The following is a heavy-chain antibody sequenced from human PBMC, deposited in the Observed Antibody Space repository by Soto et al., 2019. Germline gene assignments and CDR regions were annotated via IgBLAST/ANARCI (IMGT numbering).Heavy chain of an antibody. CDR1: GFTFSGSA. CDR2: IRSKANSYAT. CDR3: TRQADGGDY. Sequence: GGSLRLSCAASGFTFSGSAMHWVRQASGKGLEWVGRIRSKANSYATAYAASVKGRFTISRDDSKNTAYLQMNSLKTEDTAVYYCTRQADGGDYWGQGTLVTVSS. J-gene: IGHJ4*02. D-gene: IGHD3-16*01. V-gene: IGHV3-73*01.